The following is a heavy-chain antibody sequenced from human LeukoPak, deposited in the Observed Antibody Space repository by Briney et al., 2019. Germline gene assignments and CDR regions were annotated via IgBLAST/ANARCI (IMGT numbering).Heavy chain of an antibody. D-gene: IGHD5-18*01. CDR3: ATYRQVKLPFEA. CDR1: GFTFSSYS. CDR2: TFQGGGEI. Sequence: GGSLRLSCAASGFTFSSYSMNWVRQPPGKGLEWVSSTFQGGGEIHYADSVRGRFTISRDNSRSTLFLQMNSLRGEDTAIYYCATYRQVKLPFEAWGQGTLVTVS. V-gene: IGHV3-21*04. J-gene: IGHJ5*02.